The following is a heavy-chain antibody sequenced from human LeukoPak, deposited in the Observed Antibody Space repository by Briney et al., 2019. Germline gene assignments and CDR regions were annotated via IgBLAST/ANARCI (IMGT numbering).Heavy chain of an antibody. D-gene: IGHD3-3*01. V-gene: IGHV3-7*01. J-gene: IGHJ5*02. CDR3: ARGTYYDFWSGYYPDRWFDP. CDR1: GFTFSSYW. CDR2: IKQDGSEK. Sequence: GGSLRLSCAASGFTFSSYWMSWVRQAPGKGLGWVANIKQDGSEKYYVDSVKGRFTISRDNAKNSLYLQVNSLRAEDAAVYYCARGTYYDFWSGYYPDRWFDPWGQGTLVTVSS.